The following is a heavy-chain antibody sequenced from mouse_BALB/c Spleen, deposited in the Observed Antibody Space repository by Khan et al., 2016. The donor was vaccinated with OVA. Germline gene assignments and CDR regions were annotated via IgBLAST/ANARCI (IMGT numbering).Heavy chain of an antibody. CDR2: INTHSGVP. J-gene: IGHJ4*01. Sequence: LVESGPELKKPGETVRISCKASGYTFTTAGMQWVQKMPGKGLKWIGWINTHSGVPKYAEDFKGRFAFSLETSANTANLQITNLKNEDTATYFGARGGAAYYRYDGGAMDYWGQGTSVTVSS. CDR1: GYTFTTAG. D-gene: IGHD2-14*01. V-gene: IGHV9-4*02. CDR3: ARGGAAYYRYDGGAMDY.